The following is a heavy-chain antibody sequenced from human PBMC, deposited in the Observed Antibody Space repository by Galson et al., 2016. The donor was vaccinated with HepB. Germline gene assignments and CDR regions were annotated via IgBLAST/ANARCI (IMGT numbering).Heavy chain of an antibody. D-gene: IGHD4-17*01. CDR3: AKGLYGDYSYFDD. Sequence: SLRLSCAASGFTFNIYAMGWVRQAPGKGLEWVAAIAGSGAPTNYADSVKGRFTISRDNSKNTLYLQMNSLRAEDTAVYYCAKGLYGDYSYFDDWGQGPLVTVTS. J-gene: IGHJ4*02. CDR2: IAGSGAPT. CDR1: GFTFNIYA. V-gene: IGHV3-23*01.